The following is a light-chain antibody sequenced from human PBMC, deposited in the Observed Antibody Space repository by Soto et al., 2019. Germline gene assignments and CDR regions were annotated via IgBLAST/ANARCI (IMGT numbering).Light chain of an antibody. J-gene: IGKJ1*01. CDR1: QSIGNW. CDR2: KAS. CDR3: HQYNSYSGT. Sequence: DLQMTQSPSTLSASVGDRVTITCRASQSIGNWLAWYQQKPGKAPKLLIYKASSLQSGVPSRFSGSGSGTEFTLSINSLQPDDFASYYCHQYNSYSGTFGQGTKVE. V-gene: IGKV1-5*03.